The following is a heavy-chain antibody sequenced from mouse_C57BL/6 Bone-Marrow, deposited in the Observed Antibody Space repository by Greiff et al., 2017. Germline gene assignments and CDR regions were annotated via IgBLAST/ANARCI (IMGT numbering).Heavy chain of an antibody. J-gene: IGHJ3*01. CDR2: IYPRSGNT. Sequence: VQLQQSGAELARPGASVKLSCKASGYTFTSYGISWVKQRTGQGLEWIGEIYPRSGNTYYNEKFKGKATLTADKSSSTAYMELPSLTSGGSAVYFCASYYGSSYPAWFAYWGQGTLVTVSA. V-gene: IGHV1-81*01. D-gene: IGHD1-1*01. CDR1: GYTFTSYG. CDR3: ASYYGSSYPAWFAY.